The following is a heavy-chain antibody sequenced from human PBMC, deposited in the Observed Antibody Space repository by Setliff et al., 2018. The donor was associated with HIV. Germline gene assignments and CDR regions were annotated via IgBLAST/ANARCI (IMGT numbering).Heavy chain of an antibody. J-gene: IGHJ3*02. D-gene: IGHD6-13*01. V-gene: IGHV4-31*03. CDR3: ARDLGLYSSSWARFDAFDI. CDR1: GDSINSGNYY. CDR2: IYYSGST. Sequence: SETLSLTCTVSGDSINSGNYYWSWIRQHPGKGLEWIGYIYYSGSTYYSPSLKSRVTISEDTSKNQFSLKMRSVTAADTAVYYCARDLGLYSSSWARFDAFDIWGQGTMVTVSS.